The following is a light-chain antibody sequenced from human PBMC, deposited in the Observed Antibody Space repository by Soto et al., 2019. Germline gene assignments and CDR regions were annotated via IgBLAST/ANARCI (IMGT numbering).Light chain of an antibody. CDR3: QQYINWPPANT. Sequence: EIVMTQSPATLSVSPGEKATLSCRASQGVSSNLAWYQQKPGQAPRLLIYGASTRATGIPARFSGSGSGTEFTLTISSLQSEDFAVYYCQQYINWPPANTFGQGTKLEIK. J-gene: IGKJ2*01. CDR1: QGVSSN. CDR2: GAS. V-gene: IGKV3-15*01.